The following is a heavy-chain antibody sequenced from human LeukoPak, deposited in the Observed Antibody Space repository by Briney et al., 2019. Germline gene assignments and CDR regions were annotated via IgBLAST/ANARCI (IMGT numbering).Heavy chain of an antibody. CDR1: GGSINSSSYY. D-gene: IGHD3-22*01. J-gene: IGHJ4*02. CDR2: IYYSGST. CDR3: ARHEDYYDSSGYLGY. V-gene: IGHV4-39*01. Sequence: SETLSLTCTVSGGSINSSSYYWGWIRQPPGKGLEWIGSIYYSGSTYYNPSLKSRVTISVDTSKNQFSLKLSSVTAADTAVYYCARHEDYYDSSGYLGYWGQGTLVTVSS.